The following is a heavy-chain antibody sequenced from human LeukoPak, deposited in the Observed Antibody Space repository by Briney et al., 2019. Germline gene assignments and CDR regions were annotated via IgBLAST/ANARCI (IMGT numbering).Heavy chain of an antibody. CDR3: ARDLRYSSGRYVDY. CDR1: GGSISSSSYY. Sequence: SETLSLTCTVSGGSISSSSYYWGWIRQPPGKGLEWIGSIYYSGSTYYNPSLKSRDTISVDTSKNQFSLKLSSVTAADTAVYYCARDLRYSSGRYVDYWGQGTLVTVSS. D-gene: IGHD6-19*01. J-gene: IGHJ4*02. V-gene: IGHV4-39*07. CDR2: IYYSGST.